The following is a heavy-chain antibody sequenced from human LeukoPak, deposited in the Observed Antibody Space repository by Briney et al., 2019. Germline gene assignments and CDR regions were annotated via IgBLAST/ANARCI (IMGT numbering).Heavy chain of an antibody. CDR1: GFTFKSYG. CDR2: ITGARTST. CDR3: ARKVAVAMDLDY. Sequence: VGSLRVSCVASGFTFKSYGMTWVRQVPGKGLEWRSSITGARTSTKYADSVNGRFTISRDNSKNTLSLQMTGLRAEDTAVYYCARKVAVAMDLDYWGQGTLVTVSS. J-gene: IGHJ4*02. V-gene: IGHV3-23*01. D-gene: IGHD5-18*01.